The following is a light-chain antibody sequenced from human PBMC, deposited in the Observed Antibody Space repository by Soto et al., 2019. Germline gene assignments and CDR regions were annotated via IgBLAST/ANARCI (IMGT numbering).Light chain of an antibody. Sequence: EIVLTQSPGTLSLSPGERATLSCRASQSVSSSYLAWYQQKPGQAPRVLIYGASSRATGIPDRFSGSGSGPDFTLTISRLEPEDFAVYYCQQYGSSPATFGQGTKVEIK. CDR3: QQYGSSPAT. J-gene: IGKJ1*01. CDR1: QSVSSSY. V-gene: IGKV3-20*01. CDR2: GAS.